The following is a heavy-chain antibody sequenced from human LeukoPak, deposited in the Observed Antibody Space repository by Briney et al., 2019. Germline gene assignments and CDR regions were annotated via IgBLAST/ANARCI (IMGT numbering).Heavy chain of an antibody. Sequence: GGSLRLSCAASGFTVSSNYMSWVRQAPGKGLEWVSVIYSGGSTYYADSVKGRFTISRDNSKNTLYLQMNSLRAEDTAVYYCARERDSYGLYYYYMDVWGKATTVTVSS. CDR3: ARERDSYGLYYYYMDV. J-gene: IGHJ6*03. CDR1: GFTVSSNY. D-gene: IGHD5-18*01. CDR2: IYSGGST. V-gene: IGHV3-53*01.